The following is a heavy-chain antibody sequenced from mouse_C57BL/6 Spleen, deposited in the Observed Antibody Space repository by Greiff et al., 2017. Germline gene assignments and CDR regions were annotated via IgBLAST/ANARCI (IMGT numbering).Heavy chain of an antibody. Sequence: QVQLKESGPGLVAPSQSLSITCTVSGFSLTSYGVHWVRQPPGKGLEWLVVIWSDGSTTYNSALKSRLSISKDNSKSQVFLKMHSRQTDDTAMYYCARHGDGYSYAMDYWGQGTSVTVSS. CDR3: ARHGDGYSYAMDY. J-gene: IGHJ4*01. D-gene: IGHD2-3*01. V-gene: IGHV2-6-1*01. CDR1: GFSLTSYG. CDR2: IWSDGST.